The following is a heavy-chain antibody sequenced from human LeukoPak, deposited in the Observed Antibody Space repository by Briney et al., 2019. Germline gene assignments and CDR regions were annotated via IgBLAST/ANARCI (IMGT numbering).Heavy chain of an antibody. J-gene: IGHJ5*02. CDR2: IHYSRSA. D-gene: IGHD3-22*01. V-gene: IGHV4-39*07. CDR3: ARDSKYDSSGHAP. CDR1: GGSITSSNYY. Sequence: NPSETLSLTCTVSGGSITSSNYYWAWIRQPPGKGLEWIGSIHYSRSAYYGPTLRSRVTISVDTSKNQFSLKVSAVTAADTAVYYCARDSKYDSSGHAPWGQGTQVTVSS.